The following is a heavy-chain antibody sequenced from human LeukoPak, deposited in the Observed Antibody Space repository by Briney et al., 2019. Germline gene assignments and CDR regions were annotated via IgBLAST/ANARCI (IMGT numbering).Heavy chain of an antibody. V-gene: IGHV1-46*01. D-gene: IGHD2-2*01. CDR1: GYTFTSYY. J-gene: IGHJ6*02. CDR2: INPSGGST. CDR3: ARLEAKVQLNYYYYGMDV. Sequence: GASVKVSCKASGYTFTSYYMHWVRQAPGQGLEWMGIINPSGGSTSYVQKFQGRVTMTRDTSTSTVYMELSSLRSEDTAVYYCARLEAKVQLNYYYYGMDVWGQGTTVTVSS.